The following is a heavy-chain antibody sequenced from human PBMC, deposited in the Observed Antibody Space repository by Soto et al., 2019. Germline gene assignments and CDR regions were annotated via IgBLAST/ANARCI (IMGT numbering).Heavy chain of an antibody. Sequence: EVQLLESAGGFVQPGGSLRLSCAASGFTFSSYAMNWVRQAPGKGLEWVSVISGSDGSTYYADSVKGRFTISRDNSKNTLNLQMNRLRAEDTAVYYCARRSSSWYFDYWGQGTLVTVSS. CDR3: ARRSSSWYFDY. J-gene: IGHJ4*02. CDR1: GFTFSSYA. CDR2: ISGSDGST. D-gene: IGHD6-13*01. V-gene: IGHV3-23*01.